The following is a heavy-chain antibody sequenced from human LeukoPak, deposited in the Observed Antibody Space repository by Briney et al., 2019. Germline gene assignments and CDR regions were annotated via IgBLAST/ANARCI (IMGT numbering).Heavy chain of an antibody. D-gene: IGHD3-9*01. J-gene: IGHJ5*02. V-gene: IGHV1-46*01. CDR1: GYTFTSYY. CDR3: ARAPRYFDHLPYNWFDP. CDR2: INPSGGST. Sequence: EASVKVSCKASGYTFTSYYMHWVRQAPGQGLEWMGIINPSGGSTSYAQKFQGRVTMTRDMSTSTVYMELSSLRSEDTAVYYCARAPRYFDHLPYNWFDPWGQGTLVTVSS.